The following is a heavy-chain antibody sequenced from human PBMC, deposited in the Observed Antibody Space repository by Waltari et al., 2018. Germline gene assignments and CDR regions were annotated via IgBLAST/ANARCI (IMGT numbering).Heavy chain of an antibody. CDR2: IYYSGST. J-gene: IGHJ4*02. Sequence: QLQLQESGPGLVKPSETLSLTCTVSGGSISSSSYYWGWIRQPPGQGLEWIGSIYYSGSTYYNPSLKSRVTISVDTSKNQFSLKLSSVTAADTAVYYCARRGDGYYDSSGYYELDYWGQGTLVTVSS. D-gene: IGHD3-22*01. V-gene: IGHV4-39*01. CDR1: GGSISSSSYY. CDR3: ARRGDGYYDSSGYYELDY.